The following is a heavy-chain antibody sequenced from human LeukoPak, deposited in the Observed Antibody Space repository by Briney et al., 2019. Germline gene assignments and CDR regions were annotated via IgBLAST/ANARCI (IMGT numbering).Heavy chain of an antibody. CDR3: ARGLTVTTFDL. D-gene: IGHD4-17*01. CDR1: GFTFSSYSMN. J-gene: IGHJ2*01. CDR2: IYYSGST. V-gene: IGHV4-59*05. Sequence: GSLRLSCAASGFTFSSYSMNWVRQPPGKGLEWIGSIYYSGSTYYNPSLKSRVTISVDTSKNQFSLKLSSVTAADTAVYYCARGLTVTTFDLWGRGTLVTVSS.